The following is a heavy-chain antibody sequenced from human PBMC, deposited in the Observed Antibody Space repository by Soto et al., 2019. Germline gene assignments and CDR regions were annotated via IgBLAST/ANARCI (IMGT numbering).Heavy chain of an antibody. V-gene: IGHV1-46*01. CDR2: INPSGGST. Sequence: ASVKVSCKASGCTFTSYYMHWVRQAPGQGLEWMGIINPSGGSTSYAQKFQGRVTMTRDTSTSTVYMELSSLRSEDTAVYYCAREANWNYLWRRGPLDYWGQGTLVTVSS. J-gene: IGHJ4*02. CDR3: AREANWNYLWRRGPLDY. D-gene: IGHD1-7*01. CDR1: GCTFTSYY.